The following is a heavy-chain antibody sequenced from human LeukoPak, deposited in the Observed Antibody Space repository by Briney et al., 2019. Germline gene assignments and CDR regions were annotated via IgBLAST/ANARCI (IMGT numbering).Heavy chain of an antibody. V-gene: IGHV3-7*04. CDR1: GFTFSNHW. D-gene: IGHD3-9*01. CDR3: ARGGLRYFSR. J-gene: IGHJ4*02. CDR2: VKQDGSEK. Sequence: GGSLRLSCAASGFTFSNHWMSWVRQAPGKGLEWLANVKQDGSEKYYVDSVKGRFTISRDNAKNSLYLQMNSLSAEDTAVYYCARGGLRYFSRWGQGTLVTVSS.